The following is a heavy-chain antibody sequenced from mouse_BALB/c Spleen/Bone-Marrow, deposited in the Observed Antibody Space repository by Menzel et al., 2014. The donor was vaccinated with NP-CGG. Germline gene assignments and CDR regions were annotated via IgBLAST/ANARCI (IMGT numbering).Heavy chain of an antibody. V-gene: IGHV1-20*02. J-gene: IGHJ1*01. D-gene: IGHD1-1*01. CDR1: GYPFTGYF. Sequence: VTLKESGPELVKPGASVKISCKASGYPFTGYFMNWVMQSHGKSLEWIGRISPYNGDTFYNQKFKGKATLTVDKSSSTAHMELRSLASEDSAVYYCTRVTTDWYFDVWGAGTTVTVSS. CDR3: TRVTTDWYFDV. CDR2: ISPYNGDT.